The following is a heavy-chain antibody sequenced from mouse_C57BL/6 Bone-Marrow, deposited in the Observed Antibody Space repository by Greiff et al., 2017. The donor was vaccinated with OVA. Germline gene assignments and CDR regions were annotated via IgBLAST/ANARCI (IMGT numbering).Heavy chain of an antibody. CDR1: GYTFTDYE. D-gene: IGHD2-4*01. V-gene: IGHV1-15*01. Sequence: QVQLKQSGAELVRPGASVTLSCKASGYTFTDYEMHWVKQTPVHGLEWIGAIDPETGGTAYNQKFKGKAILTADKSSSTAYMELRSLTSEDSAVYYCTRMGDYDGYWDQGTTLTVSS. J-gene: IGHJ2*01. CDR3: TRMGDYDGY. CDR2: IDPETGGT.